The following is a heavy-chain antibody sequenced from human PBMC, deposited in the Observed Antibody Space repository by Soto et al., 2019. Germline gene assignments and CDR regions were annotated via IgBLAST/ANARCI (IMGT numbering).Heavy chain of an antibody. Sequence: GGSLRLSCAASVFPFSSYAMHWVRQAPGKGLEWVAVISYDGSNKYYADSVKGRFTISRDNSKNTLYLQMNSLRAEDTAVYYCARDNYDSSGPYYYYGMDVWGQGTTVTVSS. CDR1: VFPFSSYA. CDR2: ISYDGSNK. V-gene: IGHV3-30-3*01. CDR3: ARDNYDSSGPYYYYGMDV. J-gene: IGHJ6*02. D-gene: IGHD3-22*01.